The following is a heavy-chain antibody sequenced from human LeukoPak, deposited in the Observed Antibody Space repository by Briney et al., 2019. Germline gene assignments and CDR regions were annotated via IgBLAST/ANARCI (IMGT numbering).Heavy chain of an antibody. D-gene: IGHD2-15*01. CDR3: TTDTWYSAGH. J-gene: IGHJ4*02. Sequence: GGSLRLSCAASGLTFSGYDMHWVRQAPGKGPEWVAVMSYGGQNERYADSVKGRFTISRDNAKNSLFLQMNSLRAEDTAIYYCTTDTWYSAGHWGQGTLVTVSS. V-gene: IGHV3-30*03. CDR1: GLTFSGYD. CDR2: MSYGGQNE.